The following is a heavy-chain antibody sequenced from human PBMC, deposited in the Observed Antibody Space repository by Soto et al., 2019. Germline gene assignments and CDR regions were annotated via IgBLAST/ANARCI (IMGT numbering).Heavy chain of an antibody. CDR1: GVSLSSVCYY. Sequence: QVQLQESGPGLVKPSQTLSLTCTVSGVSLSSVCYYWSWIRQHPGKGLEWIGYIYYSGGTYSNPSLKSRVTISVDTSKNQFSLKLSSVTAADTAVYYCARRGYSYGFSLGMDVWGQGTTVTVSS. D-gene: IGHD5-18*01. CDR2: IYYSGGT. V-gene: IGHV4-31*03. J-gene: IGHJ6*02. CDR3: ARRGYSYGFSLGMDV.